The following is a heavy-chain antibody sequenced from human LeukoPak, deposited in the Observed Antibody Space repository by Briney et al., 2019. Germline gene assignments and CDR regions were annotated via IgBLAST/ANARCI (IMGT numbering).Heavy chain of an antibody. CDR3: AKVSIAAAGAYYFDY. CDR2: IPYDGSNK. D-gene: IGHD6-13*01. J-gene: IGHJ4*02. Sequence: GGSLRLSCAASGFTFSSYGMHWVRQAPGKGLEWVAVIPYDGSNKYYADSVKGRFTISRDNSKNTLYLQMNSLRAEDTAVYYCAKVSIAAAGAYYFDYWGQGTLVTVSS. CDR1: GFTFSSYG. V-gene: IGHV3-30*18.